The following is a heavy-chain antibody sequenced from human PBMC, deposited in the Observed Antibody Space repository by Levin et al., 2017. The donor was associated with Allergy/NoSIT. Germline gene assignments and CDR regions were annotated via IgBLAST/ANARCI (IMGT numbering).Heavy chain of an antibody. V-gene: IGHV1-69*13. CDR1: GGTFSSYA. D-gene: IGHD2-15*01. CDR2: IIPIFGTA. J-gene: IGHJ3*02. Sequence: ASVKVSCKASGGTFSSYAISWVRQAPGQGLEWMGGIIPIFGTANYAQKFQGRVTITADESTSTAYMELSSLRSEDTAVYYCASSSVAAKPYDAFDIWGQGTMVTVSS. CDR3: ASSSVAAKPYDAFDI.